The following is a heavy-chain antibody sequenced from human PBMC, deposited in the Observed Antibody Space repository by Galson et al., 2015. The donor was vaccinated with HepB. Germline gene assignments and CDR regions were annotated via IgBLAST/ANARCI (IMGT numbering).Heavy chain of an antibody. CDR1: GGTFSSYA. CDR2: IIPIFGTA. D-gene: IGHD3-10*01. J-gene: IGHJ4*02. Sequence: SVKVSCKASGGTFSSYAISWVRQAPGQGLEWMGGIIPIFGTANYAQKFQGRVTVTADKSTSTAYMELSSLRSEDTAVYYCARAPNYYGSGSYYNVIWDYWGQGTLVTVSS. CDR3: ARAPNYYGSGSYYNVIWDY. V-gene: IGHV1-69*06.